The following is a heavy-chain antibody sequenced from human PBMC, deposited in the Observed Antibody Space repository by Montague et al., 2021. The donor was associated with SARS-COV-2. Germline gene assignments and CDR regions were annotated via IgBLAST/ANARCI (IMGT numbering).Heavy chain of an antibody. D-gene: IGHD6-13*01. CDR3: ASLSPRAESIAAAGTLIDY. Sequence: SRRLSLAASGFTFDDYGMSWVRQAPGKGLEWVSGINWNGGSTGYADSVKGRFTISRANAKNSLYLQMNSLRAEDTALYYCASLSPRAESIAAAGTLIDYWGQGTLVTVSS. J-gene: IGHJ4*02. CDR1: GFTFDDYG. CDR2: INWNGGST. V-gene: IGHV3-20*03.